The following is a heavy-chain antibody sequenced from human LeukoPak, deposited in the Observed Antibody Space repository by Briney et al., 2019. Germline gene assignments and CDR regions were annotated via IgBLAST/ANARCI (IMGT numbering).Heavy chain of an antibody. V-gene: IGHV4-61*02. CDR3: AREDLPFTYYDILTGYRRPTGDY. D-gene: IGHD3-9*01. CDR1: GGVLSSGRFY. CDR2: FFSRWGT. Sequence: TLFLPWTVSGGVLSSGRFYWGWVPAAPREGLGWGWGFFSRWGTNYNPSLKSRVTISVDTSKNQFSLKLSSVTAADTAVYYCAREDLPFTYYDILTGYRRPTGDYWGQGTLVTVSS. J-gene: IGHJ4*02.